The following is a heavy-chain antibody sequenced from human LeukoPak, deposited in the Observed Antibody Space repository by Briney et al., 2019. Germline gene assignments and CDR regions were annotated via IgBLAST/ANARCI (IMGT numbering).Heavy chain of an antibody. Sequence: GGSLRLSCAASGFTFSSYWMSWVRQAPGKGLESVANIKQDGSEKYYVDSVKGRFTISRDNAKNSLYLQMNSLRAEDTAVYYCARDLAIQYCSSTSCYSNGPFDYWGQGTLVTVSS. D-gene: IGHD2-2*01. CDR2: IKQDGSEK. CDR1: GFTFSSYW. V-gene: IGHV3-7*01. CDR3: ARDLAIQYCSSTSCYSNGPFDY. J-gene: IGHJ4*02.